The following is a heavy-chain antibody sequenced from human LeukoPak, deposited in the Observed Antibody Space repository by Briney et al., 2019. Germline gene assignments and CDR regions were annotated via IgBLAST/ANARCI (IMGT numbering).Heavy chain of an antibody. CDR1: GFTFSSHA. CDR2: ISHDGGKT. J-gene: IGHJ4*02. Sequence: GGSLRLSCAASGFTFSSHAMHWVRQAPGKGLEWLAVISHDGGKTNHADSGKGRFTISRDNSKNTLYVQMSSLRTEDTAVYYCAKEKRGIAAALDYWGQGTLVTVSS. D-gene: IGHD6-13*01. CDR3: AKEKRGIAAALDY. V-gene: IGHV3-30-3*02.